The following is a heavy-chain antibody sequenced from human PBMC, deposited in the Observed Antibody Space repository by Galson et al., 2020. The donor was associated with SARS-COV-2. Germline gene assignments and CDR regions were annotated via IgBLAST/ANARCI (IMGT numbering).Heavy chain of an antibody. CDR2: IFSNDEK. CDR1: GFSLSNARMG. V-gene: IGHV2-26*01. D-gene: IGHD3-3*01. Sequence: ESGPTLVKPTETLTLTCTVSGFSLSNARMGVSWIRQPPGKALEWLAHIFSNDEKSYSTSLKSRLTISKDTSKSQVVLTMTNMDPVDTATYYCARTPKEVTIFGVVYYGMDVWGQGTTVNVSS. J-gene: IGHJ6*02. CDR3: ARTPKEVTIFGVVYYGMDV.